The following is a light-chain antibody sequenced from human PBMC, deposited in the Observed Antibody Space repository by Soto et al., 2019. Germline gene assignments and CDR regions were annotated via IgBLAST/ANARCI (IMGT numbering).Light chain of an antibody. J-gene: IGLJ1*01. CDR3: QVWDSGSDHL. CDR2: YDS. CDR1: NIGSKS. Sequence: SYELTQPPSVSVAPGKTARITCGGNNIGSKSVHWYQQKPGQAPVLVIYYDSDRPSGIPERFSGSNSGNTATLTISRVEAGDEADYYCQVWDSGSDHLFGTGTKLTVL. V-gene: IGLV3-21*04.